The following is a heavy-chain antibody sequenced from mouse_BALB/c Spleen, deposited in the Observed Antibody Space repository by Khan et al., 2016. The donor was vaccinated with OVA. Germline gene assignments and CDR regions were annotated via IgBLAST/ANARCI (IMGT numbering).Heavy chain of an antibody. CDR3: TRGGYGAFGY. D-gene: IGHD2-14*01. J-gene: IGHJ3*01. Sequence: EVELVESGGGLVKPGGSLKLSCAASGFTFSDYYMYWVRQTPEKRLEWVATISDGGSYTYFPDSVEGRFTISRDNAKNNLYLQLISLKSEDTARYYWTRGGYGAFGYWGQGTLVTVSA. CDR1: GFTFSDYY. V-gene: IGHV5-4*02. CDR2: ISDGGSYT.